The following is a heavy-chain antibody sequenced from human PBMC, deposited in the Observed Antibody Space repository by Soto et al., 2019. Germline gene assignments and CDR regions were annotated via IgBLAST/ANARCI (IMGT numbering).Heavy chain of an antibody. CDR3: ARDLYSSSWYSAEYFQH. CDR1: GGTFSSYT. J-gene: IGHJ1*01. Sequence: QVQLVQSGAEVKKSGSSVKVSCKASGGTFSSYTISWVRQAPGQGLEWMGRIIPILGIANYAQKFQGRVTITADKSTSTAYMELSSLRSEDTAVYYCARDLYSSSWYSAEYFQHWGQGTLVTVSS. CDR2: IIPILGIA. D-gene: IGHD6-13*01. V-gene: IGHV1-69*08.